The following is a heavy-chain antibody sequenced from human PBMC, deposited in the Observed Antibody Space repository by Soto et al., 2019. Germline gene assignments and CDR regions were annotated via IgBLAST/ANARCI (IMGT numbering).Heavy chain of an antibody. CDR3: PLTASYAFDI. CDR2: IDGGSGNT. Sequence: QVQLVQSGAEVKKPGASVNVSCKASGYSFAKYAIHWVRQAPGQRLEWMGWIDGGSGNTRFSQKFQGRVTISRDPSATTAYLMCTSLSTEDTPLCYCPLTASYAFDIWGQGTMVSIFS. D-gene: IGHD5-18*01. J-gene: IGHJ3*02. V-gene: IGHV1-3*01. CDR1: GYSFAKYA.